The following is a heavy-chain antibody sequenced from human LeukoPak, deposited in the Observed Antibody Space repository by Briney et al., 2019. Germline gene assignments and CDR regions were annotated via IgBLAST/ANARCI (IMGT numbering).Heavy chain of an antibody. CDR1: GYTFTSYG. CDR2: ISAYNGNT. CDR3: ARDGTRGVRTTYYYYYMDV. D-gene: IGHD1-14*01. V-gene: IGHV1-18*01. J-gene: IGHJ6*03. Sequence: ASVTVSCKASGYTFTSYGISWVRQAPGQGLEWMGWISAYNGNTNYAQKLQGRVPMTTDTSTSTAYMELRSLRSDDTAVYYCARDGTRGVRTTYYYYYMDVWGKGTTVTVSS.